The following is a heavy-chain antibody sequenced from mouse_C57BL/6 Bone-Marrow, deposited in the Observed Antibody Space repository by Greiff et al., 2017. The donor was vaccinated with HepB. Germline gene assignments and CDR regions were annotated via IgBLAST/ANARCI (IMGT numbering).Heavy chain of an antibody. V-gene: IGHV1-55*01. Sequence: QVQLQQPGAELVKPGASVKMSCKASGYTFTSYWITWVKQRPGQGLEWIGDIYPGSGSTNYNEKFKSKATLTVDTSSSTAYMQLSSLTSEDSAVYYCARRGALYYGKDYAMDYWGQGTSVTVSS. CDR1: GYTFTSYW. CDR3: ARRGALYYGKDYAMDY. D-gene: IGHD2-1*01. CDR2: IYPGSGST. J-gene: IGHJ4*01.